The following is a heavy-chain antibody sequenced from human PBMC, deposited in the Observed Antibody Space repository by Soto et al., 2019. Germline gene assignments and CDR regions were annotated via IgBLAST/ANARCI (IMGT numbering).Heavy chain of an antibody. CDR1: GFTFSSYA. Sequence: GGSLRLSCAASGFTFSSYAMSWVRQAPGKGLEWVSAISGSGGSTYYADSVKGRCTISRDNSKNTLYLQMNSLRAEDTSVYYCAKRIRYGDYEYYFDYWGQGTLVTVSS. CDR3: AKRIRYGDYEYYFDY. J-gene: IGHJ4*02. D-gene: IGHD4-17*01. CDR2: ISGSGGST. V-gene: IGHV3-23*01.